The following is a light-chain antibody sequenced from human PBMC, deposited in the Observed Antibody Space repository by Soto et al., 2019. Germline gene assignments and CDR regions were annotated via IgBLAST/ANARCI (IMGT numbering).Light chain of an antibody. CDR2: GAS. J-gene: IGKJ1*01. Sequence: ELVMTQSPATLSASTGERATLXXRASQSVRSNLAWYQQKPGQAPRLXXYGASTRATGIPARFSGSGSGTEFTLSIGSLQSEDFAVYYCQQYNNWPPWTFGQGTKVDIK. CDR3: QQYNNWPPWT. V-gene: IGKV3-15*01. CDR1: QSVRSN.